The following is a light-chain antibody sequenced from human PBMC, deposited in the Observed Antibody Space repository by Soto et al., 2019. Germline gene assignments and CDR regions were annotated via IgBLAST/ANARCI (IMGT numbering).Light chain of an antibody. CDR1: RSDVGAYNY. J-gene: IGLJ1*01. CDR2: DVS. V-gene: IGLV2-14*03. Sequence: SQPASVSGSPGQSIAISCPGTRSDVGAYNYVSWYQQHPGKAPTLMIYDVSNRPSGVSNRFSGSKSGNTASLTISGLQAEDEADYYCNSYTTSSTYVFGTGTKVTVL. CDR3: NSYTTSSTYV.